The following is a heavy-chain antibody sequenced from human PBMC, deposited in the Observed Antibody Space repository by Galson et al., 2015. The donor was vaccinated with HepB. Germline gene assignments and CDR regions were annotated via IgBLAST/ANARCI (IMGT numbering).Heavy chain of an antibody. Sequence: SLRLSCAASGFTFSSYWMSWVRQAPGKGLEWVANIKQDGSEKYYVDSVKGRFTISRDNAKNSLYLQMNSLRAEDTAVYYCARGPKLLWFGDLASEYYYYMDVWGKGTTVTVSS. CDR3: ARGPKLLWFGDLASEYYYYMDV. CDR2: IKQDGSEK. D-gene: IGHD3-10*01. CDR1: GFTFSSYW. J-gene: IGHJ6*03. V-gene: IGHV3-7*01.